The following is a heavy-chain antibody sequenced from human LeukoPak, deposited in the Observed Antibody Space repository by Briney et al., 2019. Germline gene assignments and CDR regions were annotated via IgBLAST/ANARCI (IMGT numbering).Heavy chain of an antibody. CDR3: AKDYLVYCSSTSCHDAFDI. Sequence: PGGSLRLSCAASGFSFSSYGMHWVRQAPGKGLEWVAFIRYDGSNKYYADSVKGRFTISRDNSKNTLYLQMNSLRAEDTAVYYCAKDYLVYCSSTSCHDAFDIWGQGTMVTVSS. V-gene: IGHV3-30*02. D-gene: IGHD2-2*01. CDR2: IRYDGSNK. CDR1: GFSFSSYG. J-gene: IGHJ3*02.